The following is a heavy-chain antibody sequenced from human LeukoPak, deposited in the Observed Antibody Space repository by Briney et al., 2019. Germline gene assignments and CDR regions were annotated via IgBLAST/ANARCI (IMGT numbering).Heavy chain of an antibody. J-gene: IGHJ4*02. V-gene: IGHV4-59*01. Sequence: SETLSLTCTVSGGSISSYYWSWIRQPPGKGLERIGYIYYSGSTNYNPTLKSRVTISVDTSKNQFSLKLSSVTAADTAVYYCARGGGPRPFDYWGQGTLVIVSS. CDR3: ARGGGPRPFDY. CDR2: IYYSGST. D-gene: IGHD2-15*01. CDR1: GGSISSYY.